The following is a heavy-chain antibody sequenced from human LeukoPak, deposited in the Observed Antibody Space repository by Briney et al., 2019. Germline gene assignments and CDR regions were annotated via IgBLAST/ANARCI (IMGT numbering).Heavy chain of an antibody. D-gene: IGHD3-10*01. CDR1: GFTFSIYG. J-gene: IGHJ4*02. CDR3: TKERATYGLQGPFR. V-gene: IGHV3-30*02. CDR2: IRYDGNNK. Sequence: GSLRLSCATSGFTFSIYGMHWVRQAPGKGLEWVAYIRYDGNNKYYADSVKGRFTISRDNSKNTLYLQMNSLRAEDTAVYYCTKERATYGLQGPFRWGQGTLVTVSS.